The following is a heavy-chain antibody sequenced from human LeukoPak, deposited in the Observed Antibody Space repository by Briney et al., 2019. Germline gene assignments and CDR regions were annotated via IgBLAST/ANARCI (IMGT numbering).Heavy chain of an antibody. CDR2: IWSVGTNR. CDR3: ARDAQRGFDYSNSLQY. D-gene: IGHD4-11*01. Sequence: PGGSLRLSCAATGFTFNHYGMHWVRQAPGKGLEWVAVIWSVGTNRYYSDSVKGRFTISRADSRKTVYLQMNRLRPEDTGMYYCARDAQRGFDYSNSLQYWGQGTPVTVST. J-gene: IGHJ4*02. V-gene: IGHV3-33*01. CDR1: GFTFNHYG.